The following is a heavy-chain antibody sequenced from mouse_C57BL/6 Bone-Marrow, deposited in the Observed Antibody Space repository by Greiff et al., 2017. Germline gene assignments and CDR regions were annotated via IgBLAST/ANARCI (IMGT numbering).Heavy chain of an antibody. D-gene: IGHD2-12*01. CDR1: GFTFSDFY. V-gene: IGHV7-1*01. CDR2: SRNKANDYTT. CDR3: ARDAYSPFAY. Sequence: EVKLVESGGGLVQSGRSLRLSCATSGFTFSDFYMEWVRQAPGKGLEWIAASRNKANDYTTEYSASVKGRFIVSRDTSQSILYLQMNALRAEDTAIYYCARDAYSPFAYWGQGTLVTVSA. J-gene: IGHJ3*01.